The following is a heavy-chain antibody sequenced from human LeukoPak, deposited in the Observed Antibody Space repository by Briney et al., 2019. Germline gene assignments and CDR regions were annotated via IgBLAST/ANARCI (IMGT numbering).Heavy chain of an antibody. Sequence: SETLSLTCTVSGGSISSYCWSWIRQPPGKGLEWIGYIYYSGSTNYNPSLKSRVTISVDTSKNQFSLKLSSVTAADTAVYYCARLKPRGYSGYDLDYWGQGTQVTVSS. V-gene: IGHV4-59*08. J-gene: IGHJ4*02. D-gene: IGHD5-12*01. CDR1: GGSISSYC. CDR2: IYYSGST. CDR3: ARLKPRGYSGYDLDY.